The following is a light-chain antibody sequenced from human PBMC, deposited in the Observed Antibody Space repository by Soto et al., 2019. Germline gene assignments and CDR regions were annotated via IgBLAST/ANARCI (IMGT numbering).Light chain of an antibody. J-gene: IGKJ3*01. CDR2: DAS. Sequence: EIVLTQSPATLSLSPGERATLSCRASQSVSSYLAWYQQKPGQAPRLLIYDASNRATGIPARFSGSGSGTDFTLTISSLEPEEFAVYYCKQRNNWPPVFGPGTKVDIK. CDR1: QSVSSY. V-gene: IGKV3-11*01. CDR3: KQRNNWPPV.